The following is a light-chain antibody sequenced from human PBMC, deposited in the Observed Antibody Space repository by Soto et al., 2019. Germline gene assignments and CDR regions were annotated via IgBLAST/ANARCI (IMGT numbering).Light chain of an antibody. CDR2: GAS. V-gene: IGKV3-20*01. J-gene: IGKJ5*01. CDR1: QSVSNTY. Sequence: EIVLTQSPGTLSLSPGERATLYCRASQSVSNTYLAWYQQKPGQSPRLLIYGASSRATGIPDRFSGSGSGTDFTFTISRLEPEDFAFYYCQQYGSSPITFGQGTRLEIK. CDR3: QQYGSSPIT.